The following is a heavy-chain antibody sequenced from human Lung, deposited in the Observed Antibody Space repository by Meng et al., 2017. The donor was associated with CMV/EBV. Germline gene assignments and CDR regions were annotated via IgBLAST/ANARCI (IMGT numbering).Heavy chain of an antibody. CDR2: ISYDGTDK. V-gene: IGHV3-30*04. Sequence: GGSLRLXCAASGFIFNDYAMHWVRQTPGKGLEWVALISYDGTDKAYGDSVKGRFTISRDNSKSTLSLQMDSLRDEDTAFYFCASNRYCSGTNCYWFFVFWGQGXLVTVSS. CDR1: GFIFNDYA. CDR3: ASNRYCSGTNCYWFFVF. D-gene: IGHD2-15*01. J-gene: IGHJ4*02.